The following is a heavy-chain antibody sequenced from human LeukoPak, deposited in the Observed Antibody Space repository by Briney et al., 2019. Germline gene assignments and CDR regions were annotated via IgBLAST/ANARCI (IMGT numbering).Heavy chain of an antibody. V-gene: IGHV1-69*05. CDR3: ARDRGGYSYGYEYDY. J-gene: IGHJ4*02. D-gene: IGHD5-18*01. CDR2: IIPIFGTA. Sequence: GASVKVSCKVSGYTLTELSMHWVRQAPGQGLEWMGGIIPIFGTANYAQKFQGRVTITTDESTSTAYMELSSLRSEDTAVYYCARDRGGYSYGYEYDYWGQGTLVTVSS. CDR1: GYTLTELS.